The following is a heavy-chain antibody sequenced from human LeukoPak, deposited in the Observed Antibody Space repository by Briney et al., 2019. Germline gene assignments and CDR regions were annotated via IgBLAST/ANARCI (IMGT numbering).Heavy chain of an antibody. CDR1: GFTASTNH. D-gene: IGHD4-23*01. CDR3: ARRGDGGRSFDL. V-gene: IGHV3-53*01. J-gene: IGHJ4*02. CDR2: IYSGGTT. Sequence: GGSLRLSCAASGFTASTNHLSWVRQAPGKGLEWVSVIYSGGTTYYADSVKGRFTISRDNSKNTLYLQMNSLRAEDTAVYYCARRGDGGRSFDLWGQGTLVTVSS.